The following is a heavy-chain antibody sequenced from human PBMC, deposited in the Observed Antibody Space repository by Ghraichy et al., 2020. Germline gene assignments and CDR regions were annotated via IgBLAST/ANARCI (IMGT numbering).Heavy chain of an antibody. D-gene: IGHD1-26*01. CDR1: GITFSSSW. V-gene: IGHV3-74*01. Sequence: GGSLRLSCAASGITFSSSWMHWVRQVPGKSLVWVSNISPDESETNYADSVRGRFTISRDNAKNTLYLQMNSLRGEDTTIYYCARGNWEPLDYWGQGTLVTVPS. J-gene: IGHJ4*02. CDR3: ARGNWEPLDY. CDR2: ISPDESET.